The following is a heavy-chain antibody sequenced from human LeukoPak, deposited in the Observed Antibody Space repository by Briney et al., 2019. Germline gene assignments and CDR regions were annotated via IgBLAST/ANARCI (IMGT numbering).Heavy chain of an antibody. CDR1: GDSASSNSAA. V-gene: IGHV6-1*01. CDR3: ARDYGEYYYDSSGYYGGFDY. D-gene: IGHD3-22*01. Sequence: SQTLSLTCAISGDSASSNSAAWNWIRQSPSRGLEWLGRTYYRSKWSNDYAVSVKSRITINPDSSKNQFSLQLNSVTPEDTAVYYCARDYGEYYYDSSGYYGGFDYWGQGALVTVSS. J-gene: IGHJ4*02. CDR2: TYYRSKWSN.